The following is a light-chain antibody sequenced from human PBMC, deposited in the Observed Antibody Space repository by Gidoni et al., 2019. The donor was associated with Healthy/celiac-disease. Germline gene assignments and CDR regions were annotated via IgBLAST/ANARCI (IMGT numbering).Light chain of an antibody. Sequence: DIVLTQSPDSLTVSLGERATINCKSSLSLLYSSNNKNYLAWYQQKPGQPPKLLIYWASTRESGVPDRFSGSGSGTDFTLTISSLQAEDVAVYYCQQYYSTRTFGQGTKVEIK. CDR2: WAS. J-gene: IGKJ1*01. CDR3: QQYYSTRT. CDR1: LSLLYSSNNKNY. V-gene: IGKV4-1*01.